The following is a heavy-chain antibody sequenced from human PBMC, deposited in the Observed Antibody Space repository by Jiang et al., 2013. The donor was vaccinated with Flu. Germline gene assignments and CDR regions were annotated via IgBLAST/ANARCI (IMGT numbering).Heavy chain of an antibody. V-gene: IGHV4-59*02. Sequence: LLKPSETLSLTCTVSGGSVTSYYWNWIRQPPGKGLEWIGYIYYMGATNYNSSLKSRVTISVDTSKNQFSLRLNSVTAADTAVYFCARARAPEVAAYYFDYWGRGTLVTVSS. CDR3: ARARAPEVAAYYFDY. J-gene: IGHJ4*02. CDR1: GGSVTSYY. D-gene: IGHD6-13*01. CDR2: IYYMGAT.